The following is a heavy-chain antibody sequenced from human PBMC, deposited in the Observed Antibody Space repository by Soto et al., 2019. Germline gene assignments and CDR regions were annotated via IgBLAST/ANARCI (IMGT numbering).Heavy chain of an antibody. Sequence: GASVKVSCKASGYTFTSYAMHWVRQAPGQRLEWMGWINAGNGNTKYSQKFQGRVTITRDTSTSTAYMELSSLRSDDTAVYYCARGFGMVRGHSGRWFDHWGQGTLVTVSS. CDR1: GYTFTSYA. CDR3: ARGFGMVRGHSGRWFDH. D-gene: IGHD3-10*01. V-gene: IGHV1-3*01. CDR2: INAGNGNT. J-gene: IGHJ5*02.